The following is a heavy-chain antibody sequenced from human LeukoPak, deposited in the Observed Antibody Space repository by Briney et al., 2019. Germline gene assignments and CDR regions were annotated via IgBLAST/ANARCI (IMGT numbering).Heavy chain of an antibody. CDR3: ARGASQGYYYYYMDV. CDR1: GGSITSSNYY. CDR2: FYYSGST. V-gene: IGHV4-39*07. J-gene: IGHJ6*03. Sequence: SETLSLTCTVSGGSITSSNYYWGWIRQPPENGLEWIGTFYYSGSTYYSPSLKSRVTISVDTSKNQFSLKLSSVTAADTAVYYCARGASQGYYYYYMDVWGKGTTVTVSS.